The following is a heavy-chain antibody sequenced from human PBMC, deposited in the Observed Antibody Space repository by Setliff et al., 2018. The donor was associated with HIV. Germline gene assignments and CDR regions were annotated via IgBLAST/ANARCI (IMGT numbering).Heavy chain of an antibody. Sequence: PSETLSLTCAVYGGSFSSYYWSWIRQPPGKGLEWIGEVNHSGSTNYNPSLKSRVNISVDTSKNQFSLKLSSVTAADTAFYFCARERAALHYFDYWGRGTLVTVSS. J-gene: IGHJ4*02. CDR2: VNHSGST. CDR3: ARERAALHYFDY. CDR1: GGSFSSYY. D-gene: IGHD6-13*01. V-gene: IGHV4-34*01.